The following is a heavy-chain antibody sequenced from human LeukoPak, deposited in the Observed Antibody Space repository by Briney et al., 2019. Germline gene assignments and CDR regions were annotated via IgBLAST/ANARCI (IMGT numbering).Heavy chain of an antibody. CDR1: GGSISSDY. Sequence: KSSETLSLTCTVSGGSISSDYWSWIRQPPGKGLEWIGYIYYSGSTNYNPPLKSRVTISVDPSKNQFSLKLSSVTAADTAVYYCARQSIAARTFDYWGQGTLVTISS. J-gene: IGHJ4*02. D-gene: IGHD6-6*01. CDR3: ARQSIAARTFDY. CDR2: IYYSGST. V-gene: IGHV4-59*01.